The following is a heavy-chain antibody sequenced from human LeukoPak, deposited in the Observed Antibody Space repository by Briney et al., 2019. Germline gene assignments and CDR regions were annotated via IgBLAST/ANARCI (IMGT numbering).Heavy chain of an antibody. V-gene: IGHV4-34*01. Sequence: PSETLSLTCAVYGGSFSGYYWSWIRQPPGKGLEWIGSIYHSGSTYYNPSLKSRVTISVDTSKNQFSLKLSSVTAADTAVYYCARSPDYYDSSGYYDLFDYWGQGTLVTVSS. CDR3: ARSPDYYDSSGYYDLFDY. CDR1: GGSFSGYY. J-gene: IGHJ4*02. D-gene: IGHD3-22*01. CDR2: IYHSGST.